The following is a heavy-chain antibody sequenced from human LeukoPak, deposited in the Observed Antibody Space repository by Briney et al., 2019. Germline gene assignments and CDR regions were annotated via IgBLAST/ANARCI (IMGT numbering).Heavy chain of an antibody. V-gene: IGHV4-59*01. CDR3: ARLNRGDNWFDP. CDR1: GGSISGYH. D-gene: IGHD3-10*01. Sequence: SETLSLTCNVSGGSISGYHWSWIRQPPGKGLEWLGYIYYSGSSNYNPSLKSQVTISADTSKNQFSLKLSSVTAADTAVYYCARLNRGDNWFDPWGQGTLVTVSS. J-gene: IGHJ5*02. CDR2: IYYSGSS.